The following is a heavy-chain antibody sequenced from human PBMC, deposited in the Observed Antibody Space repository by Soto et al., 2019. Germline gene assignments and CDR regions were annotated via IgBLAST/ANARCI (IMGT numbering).Heavy chain of an antibody. J-gene: IGHJ4*02. V-gene: IGHV4-34*01. CDR2: INHSGST. Sequence: PSETLSLTCAVYGGSFSGYYWSWIRQPPGKGLEWIGEINHSGSTNYNPSLKSRVTISVDTSKNQFSLKLSSVTAADTAVYYCARHDYYGSGRYYFDYWGQGTLVTVS. D-gene: IGHD3-10*01. CDR1: GGSFSGYY. CDR3: ARHDYYGSGRYYFDY.